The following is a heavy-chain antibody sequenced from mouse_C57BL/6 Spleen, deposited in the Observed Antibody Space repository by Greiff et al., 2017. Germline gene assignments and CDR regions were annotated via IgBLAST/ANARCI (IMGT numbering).Heavy chain of an antibody. J-gene: IGHJ1*03. V-gene: IGHV7-3*01. CDR3: ARYRWEYWYFDV. Sequence: EVHLVESGGGLVQPGGSLSLSCAASGFTFTDYYMSWVRQPPGKALEWLGFLRNKANGYTTEYSASVKGRFTISRDNSQSILDLQMNALRAEDSATYYCARYRWEYWYFDVWGTGTTVTVSS. CDR2: LRNKANGYTT. D-gene: IGHD2-3*01. CDR1: GFTFTDYY.